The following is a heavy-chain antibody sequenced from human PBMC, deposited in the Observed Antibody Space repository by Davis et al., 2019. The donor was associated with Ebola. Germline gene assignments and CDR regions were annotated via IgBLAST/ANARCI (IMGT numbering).Heavy chain of an antibody. Sequence: SETLSLTCTVSGASMNNYYWSWFRQPPGKGLEWIGYIYYSGSTNYNPSLKSRVSISVDTSRHQFSLKLNSVTAADTAVYFCARGGGWFDPWGQGTLVTVSS. CDR2: IYYSGST. V-gene: IGHV4-59*08. CDR1: GASMNNYY. CDR3: ARGGGWFDP. D-gene: IGHD3-16*01. J-gene: IGHJ5*02.